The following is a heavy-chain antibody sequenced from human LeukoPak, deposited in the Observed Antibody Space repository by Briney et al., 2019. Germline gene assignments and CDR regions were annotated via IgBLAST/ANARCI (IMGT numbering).Heavy chain of an antibody. CDR2: INTDGSST. CDR1: GFTYSSYW. J-gene: IGHJ4*02. CDR3: ARDQRSIVATPWDY. V-gene: IGHV3-74*01. Sequence: QPGGSLRLSCAASGFTYSSYWMHWVRQAPGKGLVWVSRINTDGSSTSYADSVKGRFTISRDNAKNTLYLQMNSLRAEDTAVYYCARDQRSIVATPWDYWGQGTLVTVSS. D-gene: IGHD5-12*01.